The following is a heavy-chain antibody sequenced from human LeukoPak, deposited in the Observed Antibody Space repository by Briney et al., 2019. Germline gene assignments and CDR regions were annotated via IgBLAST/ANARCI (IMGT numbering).Heavy chain of an antibody. CDR2: IYYSGST. V-gene: IGHV4-31*03. Sequence: PSETLSLTCTVSGGSISSGGYYWSWIRQHPGKGLEWIGYIYYSGSTYYNPSLKSRVTISVDTSKNQFSLRLSSVTAADTAVYYCARAITMVRGVIKEAWFDPWGQGTLVTVSS. J-gene: IGHJ5*02. CDR1: GGSISSGGYY. D-gene: IGHD3-10*01. CDR3: ARAITMVRGVIKEAWFDP.